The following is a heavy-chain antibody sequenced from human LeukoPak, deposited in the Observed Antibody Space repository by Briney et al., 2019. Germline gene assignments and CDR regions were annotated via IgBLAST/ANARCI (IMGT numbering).Heavy chain of an antibody. CDR2: ISAYNGNT. J-gene: IGHJ5*02. CDR3: ARDAVHGSNVYIWFDL. V-gene: IGHV1-18*01. Sequence: ASVKVSCXASGYTFASYGISWVRQAPGQGLEWMGWISAYNGNTNYAQKFQGRVTMTTDTSTSTAYIEVRSLRSDDTAVYYCARDAVHGSNVYIWFDLWGQGTLVTVSS. CDR1: GYTFASYG. D-gene: IGHD1-26*01.